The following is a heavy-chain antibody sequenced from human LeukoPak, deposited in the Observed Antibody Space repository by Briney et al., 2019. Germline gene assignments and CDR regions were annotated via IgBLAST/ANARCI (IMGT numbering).Heavy chain of an antibody. CDR1: GFTFSSYA. J-gene: IGHJ4*02. CDR3: AKQGATVVTPPSRLDY. CDR2: ISGSGGST. D-gene: IGHD4-23*01. Sequence: GGSLRLSCAASGFTFSSYAMSWVRQAPGKGLEWVSAISGSGGSTYYADSVKGRFTNSRDNSKNTLYLQMNSLRAEDTAVYYCAKQGATVVTPPSRLDYWGQGTLVTVSS. V-gene: IGHV3-23*01.